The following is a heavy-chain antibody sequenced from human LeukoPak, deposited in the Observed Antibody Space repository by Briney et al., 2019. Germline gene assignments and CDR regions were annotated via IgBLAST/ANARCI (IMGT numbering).Heavy chain of an antibody. CDR2: IKPDGSQQ. V-gene: IGHV3-7*03. D-gene: IGHD3-16*01. CDR3: ARHGPSYYFDY. J-gene: IGHJ4*02. Sequence: GGSLRLSCAASGFTVSNTYMSWVRQAPGKGLEWVANIKPDGSQQYYVDSMKGRFTISRDNAKNSLYLQMNSLRTEDTAVYYCARHGPSYYFDYWGQGTLVTVSS. CDR1: GFTVSNTY.